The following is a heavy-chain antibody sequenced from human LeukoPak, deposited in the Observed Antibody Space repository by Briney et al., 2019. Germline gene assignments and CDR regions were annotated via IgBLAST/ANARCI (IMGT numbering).Heavy chain of an antibody. D-gene: IGHD5-18*01. V-gene: IGHV3-73*01. CDR2: IRSKANSYAT. Sequence: GGSLRLSCAASGFTFSGSAMHWVRQASGQGLEWVGRIRSKANSYATAYAASVKGRFTISRDDSKNTAYLQMNSLKTEDTAVYYCTRRVDTAMVDSYYYYGMDVWGQGTTVTVSS. CDR3: TRRVDTAMVDSYYYYGMDV. J-gene: IGHJ6*02. CDR1: GFTFSGSA.